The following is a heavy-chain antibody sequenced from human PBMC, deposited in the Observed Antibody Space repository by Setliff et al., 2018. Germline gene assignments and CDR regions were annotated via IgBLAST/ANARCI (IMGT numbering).Heavy chain of an antibody. D-gene: IGHD2-15*01. CDR1: GFTFSSYT. Sequence: GSLRLSCAASGFTFSSYTMNWVRQAPGQGLEWVSSIDSSSTWIYYADSVKGRFTISRDNAKNSLYLQMNSLRVEDTAVSYCSRTCSGSVCYPGLASWGQGTPVTVSS. CDR2: IDSSSTWI. J-gene: IGHJ5*02. V-gene: IGHV3-21*01. CDR3: SRTCSGSVCYPGLAS.